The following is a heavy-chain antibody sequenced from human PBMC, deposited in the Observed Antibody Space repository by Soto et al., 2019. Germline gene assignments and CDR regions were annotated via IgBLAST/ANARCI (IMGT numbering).Heavy chain of an antibody. D-gene: IGHD1-26*01. V-gene: IGHV1-69*08. CDR2: IIPILGIA. CDR1: GGTFSSYT. J-gene: IGHJ4*02. CDR3: ARDGVVGATAPLDY. Sequence: QVQLVQSGAEVKKPGSSVKVSCKASGGTFSSYTISWVRQAPGQGLEWMGRIIPILGIANYAQKFQGRVTITADKSTSTAYMELSSLSSEDTAVYYCARDGVVGATAPLDYWGQGTLVTVSS.